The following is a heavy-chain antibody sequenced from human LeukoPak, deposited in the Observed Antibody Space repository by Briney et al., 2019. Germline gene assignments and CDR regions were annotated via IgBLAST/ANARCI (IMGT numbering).Heavy chain of an antibody. D-gene: IGHD6-13*01. Sequence: PGGSLRPSCAASGFTFNSYAMNWVRQAPGKGLEWVSSLSSSGGSTYYADSVKGRFTISRDNSKNTLFLQMHSLRAEDTAVYYCAKAYSSSWSTTPYDYWGQGTLVTVSS. V-gene: IGHV3-23*01. CDR3: AKAYSSSWSTTPYDY. CDR1: GFTFNSYA. J-gene: IGHJ4*02. CDR2: LSSSGGST.